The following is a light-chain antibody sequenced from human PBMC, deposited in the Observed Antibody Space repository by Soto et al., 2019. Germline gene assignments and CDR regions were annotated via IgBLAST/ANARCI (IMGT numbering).Light chain of an antibody. CDR3: QHYDT. Sequence: EIVLTQSPGTLSLSPGERATLFCRASQNVNSTFLAWFQQKPGRTPRLLIYGASSRATGIPDRFSGSGSGTDFTLTISRLEPEDFAVFYCQHYDTFGGGTKVEIK. CDR2: GAS. CDR1: QNVNSTF. V-gene: IGKV3-20*01. J-gene: IGKJ4*01.